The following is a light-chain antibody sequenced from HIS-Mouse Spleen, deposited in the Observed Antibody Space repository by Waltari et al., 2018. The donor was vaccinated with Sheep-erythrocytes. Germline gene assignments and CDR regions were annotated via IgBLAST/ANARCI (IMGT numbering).Light chain of an antibody. CDR2: QDS. CDR1: KLGDKY. V-gene: IGLV3-1*01. CDR3: QAWDSSTEV. J-gene: IGLJ2*01. Sequence: SYELTQPPSVSVSPGQTASITCSVDKLGDKYACWYQQKPGQSPVLGIYQDSKRPSGIPERFSGSNSGNTATLTISGTQAMDEADYYCQAWDSSTEVFGGGTKLTVL.